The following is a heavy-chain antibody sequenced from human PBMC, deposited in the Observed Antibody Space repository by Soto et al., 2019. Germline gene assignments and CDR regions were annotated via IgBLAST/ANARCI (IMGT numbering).Heavy chain of an antibody. D-gene: IGHD3-10*01. CDR1: GFTFNNYA. CDR3: AKGRVGSGSITPRVDF. Sequence: EVQLLESGGGLVQPGGSLRLSCAASGFTFNNYAMTWVRQAPGKGLEWVSAISGGGDTTSYADSVKGRFTVSRDGSKNTLYLQMSSVRAEDTALYYCAKGRVGSGSITPRVDFWGQGTLVTVSS. J-gene: IGHJ4*02. CDR2: ISGGGDTT. V-gene: IGHV3-23*01.